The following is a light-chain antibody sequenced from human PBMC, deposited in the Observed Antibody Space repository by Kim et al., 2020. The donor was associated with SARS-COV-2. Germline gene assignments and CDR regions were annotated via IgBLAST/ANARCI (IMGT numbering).Light chain of an antibody. CDR2: EDN. CDR3: QSYDSSNWV. CDR1: SGSIASNY. V-gene: IGLV6-57*01. J-gene: IGLJ3*02. Sequence: KTVTIACTRSSGSIASNYVQWYQQRPGSSPTTVIYEDNQRPSGVPDRFSGSIDSSSNSASLTISGLKTEDEADYYCQSYDSSNWVFGGGTQLTV.